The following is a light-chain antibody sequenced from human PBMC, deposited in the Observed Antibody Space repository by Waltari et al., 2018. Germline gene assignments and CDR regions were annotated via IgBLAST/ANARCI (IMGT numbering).Light chain of an antibody. CDR3: LLFYSGARV. CDR2: ETS. V-gene: IGLV7-46*01. J-gene: IGLJ3*02. Sequence: VQQKPGQAPRTLIYETSDKHSWTPARFSASLRGGKAALTLSGAQPEDEADYYCLLFYSGARVFGGGTKLTVL.